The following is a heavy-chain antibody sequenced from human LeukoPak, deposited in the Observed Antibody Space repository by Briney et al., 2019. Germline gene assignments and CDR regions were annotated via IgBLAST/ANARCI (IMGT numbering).Heavy chain of an antibody. V-gene: IGHV1-2*02. CDR2: INPMSGVT. J-gene: IGHJ6*03. D-gene: IGHD3-3*01. Sequence: VASMKVSCKASGYTFTGYYMHWVRQAPGQGREWMGWINPMSGVTNYAQRFQDRITMTRDTSISTAYMELSRLRSDDTAVYYCARGHDFWSGYYPRRGLIDYYYYYMDVWGKGTTVTVSS. CDR1: GYTFTGYY. CDR3: ARGHDFWSGYYPRRGLIDYYYYYMDV.